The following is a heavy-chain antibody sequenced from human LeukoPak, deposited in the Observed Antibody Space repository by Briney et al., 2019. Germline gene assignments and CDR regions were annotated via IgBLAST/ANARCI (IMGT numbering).Heavy chain of an antibody. J-gene: IGHJ6*03. CDR2: MNPNSGNT. Sequence: ASVKVSCKASGYTFTSYYMHWVRQATGQGLEWMGWMNPNSGNTGYAQKFQGRVTMTRNTSISTAYMELSSLRSEDTAVYYCASGYCSSTSCYRPYYYYYMDVWGKGTTVTISS. D-gene: IGHD2-2*01. CDR1: GYTFTSYY. V-gene: IGHV1-8*02. CDR3: ASGYCSSTSCYRPYYYYYMDV.